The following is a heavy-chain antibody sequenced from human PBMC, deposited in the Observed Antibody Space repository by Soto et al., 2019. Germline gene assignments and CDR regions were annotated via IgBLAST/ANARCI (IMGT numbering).Heavy chain of an antibody. Sequence: QITLKESGPPLVKPTQTLTLTCTFSGFSLSTSGVGVGWIRQPPGKALEWLALIYWDDDKRYSPSLKSRLTITKDTSKNQVVLTMTNMDPVDTATYYCAQIASPGENYDFWSGYYRGMFDYWGQGTLVTVSS. D-gene: IGHD3-3*01. CDR2: IYWDDDK. V-gene: IGHV2-5*02. CDR1: GFSLSTSGVG. CDR3: AQIASPGENYDFWSGYYRGMFDY. J-gene: IGHJ4*02.